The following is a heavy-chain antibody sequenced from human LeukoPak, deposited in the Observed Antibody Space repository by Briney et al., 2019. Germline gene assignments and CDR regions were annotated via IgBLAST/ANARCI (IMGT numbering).Heavy chain of an antibody. D-gene: IGHD3-10*01. J-gene: IGHJ6*02. CDR1: GFTFSNYG. CDR2: ISYDGSNK. V-gene: IGHV3-30*18. CDR3: AKDAELRLLWFGDDYYYGMDV. Sequence: GGSLRLSCAASGFTFSNYGMHWVRQAPGKGLEWVAVISYDGSNKYYADSVKGRFTISRDNSKNTLYLQMNSLRAEDTAVYYCAKDAELRLLWFGDDYYYGMDVWGQGTTVTVSS.